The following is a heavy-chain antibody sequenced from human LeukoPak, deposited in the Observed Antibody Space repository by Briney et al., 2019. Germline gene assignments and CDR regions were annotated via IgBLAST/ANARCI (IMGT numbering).Heavy chain of an antibody. CDR2: INPNSGGT. Sequence: ASVKVSCKASGYTFTAYYMHWVRQAPGQGLEWMGWINPNSGGTNYAQKFQGRVTMTRDTSISTAYMELSRLRSDDTAVYYCARGVRVWGYYDFWSGYLDFDYWGQGTLVTVSS. D-gene: IGHD3-3*01. CDR1: GYTFTAYY. V-gene: IGHV1-2*02. J-gene: IGHJ4*02. CDR3: ARGVRVWGYYDFWSGYLDFDY.